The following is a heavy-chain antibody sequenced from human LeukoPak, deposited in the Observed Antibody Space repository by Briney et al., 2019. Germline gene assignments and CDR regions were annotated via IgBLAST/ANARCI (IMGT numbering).Heavy chain of an antibody. CDR3: AREVSDSSGYRGLNAFDI. CDR2: INPNSGGT. D-gene: IGHD3-22*01. J-gene: IGHJ3*02. Sequence: ASVKVSCKASGYTFTGYYMHWVRQAPGQGLEWMGWINPNSGGTNYAQKFQGRVTMTRDTSISTAYMELSRLRSDDTAVYYCAREVSDSSGYRGLNAFDIWGQGTMVTVSS. V-gene: IGHV1-2*02. CDR1: GYTFTGYY.